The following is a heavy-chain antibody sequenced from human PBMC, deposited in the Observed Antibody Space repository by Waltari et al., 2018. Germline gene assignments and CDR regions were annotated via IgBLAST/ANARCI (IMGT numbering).Heavy chain of an antibody. Sequence: QLQLQESGPGLVKPSETLSLTCTVSGGSISRSSYYWGWIRQPPGKGLEWIGSIYYSGSTSYNPSLKIRVTISVDTSKNQFSLKLSSVTAADTAVYYCARVRSSGSPDWFDPWGQGTLVTVSS. CDR2: IYYSGST. CDR3: ARVRSSGSPDWFDP. CDR1: GGSISRSSYY. D-gene: IGHD3-22*01. J-gene: IGHJ5*02. V-gene: IGHV4-39*01.